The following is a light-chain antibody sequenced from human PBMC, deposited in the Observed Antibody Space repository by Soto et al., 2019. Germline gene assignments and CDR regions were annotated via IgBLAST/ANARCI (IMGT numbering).Light chain of an antibody. CDR3: QQYNNWPRT. CDR1: QSVSGR. Sequence: IVLTQTPDTVSLSPGERATLFCRVSQSVSGRLAWYQQRPGQAPRLLIYGASTRATGIPARLSGSGSGTEFTLTISSLQSEDFAVYYCQQYNNWPRTFGQGTKVDI. V-gene: IGKV3-15*01. J-gene: IGKJ1*01. CDR2: GAS.